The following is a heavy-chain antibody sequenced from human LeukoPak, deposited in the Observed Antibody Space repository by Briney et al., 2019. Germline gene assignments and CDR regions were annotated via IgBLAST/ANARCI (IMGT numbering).Heavy chain of an antibody. CDR3: ARKSSFDY. Sequence: GGSLRLSCAAPGFTFSSYVMSWVRQAPGKGLEWVSAISGSGGSTYYADAVKGRFTISRDNSKNTLYLQMNSLRAEDTAVYYCARKSSFDYWGQGTLVTVSS. CDR2: ISGSGGST. CDR1: GFTFSSYV. J-gene: IGHJ4*02. D-gene: IGHD6-6*01. V-gene: IGHV3-23*01.